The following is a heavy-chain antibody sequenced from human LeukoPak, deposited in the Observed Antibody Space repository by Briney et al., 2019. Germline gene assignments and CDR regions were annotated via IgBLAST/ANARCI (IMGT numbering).Heavy chain of an antibody. Sequence: ASVKVSCKASGYTFTSYGISWVRQAPGQGLEWMGWINPNSGGTNYAQKFQGRVTMTRDTSISTAYMELSRLRSDDTAVYYCARDFGRNYVFDYWGQGTLVTVSS. V-gene: IGHV1-2*02. CDR3: ARDFGRNYVFDY. CDR1: GYTFTSYG. D-gene: IGHD1-7*01. J-gene: IGHJ4*02. CDR2: INPNSGGT.